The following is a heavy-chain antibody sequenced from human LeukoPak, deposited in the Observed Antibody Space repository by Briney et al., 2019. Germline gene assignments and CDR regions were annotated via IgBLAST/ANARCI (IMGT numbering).Heavy chain of an antibody. CDR2: IYYSGST. CDR1: GGSISSYY. V-gene: IGHV4-59*01. D-gene: IGHD3-3*01. Sequence: SETLSLTCTVSGGSISSYYWSWIRQPPGKGLEWIGYIYYSGSTNYNPSLKSRVTISVDTSKNQFSLNLSSVTAADTAVYYCARHTKLGGDFDYWGQGTLVTVSS. CDR3: ARHTKLGGDFDY. J-gene: IGHJ4*02.